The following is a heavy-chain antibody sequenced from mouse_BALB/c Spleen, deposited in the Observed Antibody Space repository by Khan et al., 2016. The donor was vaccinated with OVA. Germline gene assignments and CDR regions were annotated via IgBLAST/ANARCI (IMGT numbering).Heavy chain of an antibody. J-gene: IGHJ3*01. CDR3: ARGDYSSIAY. V-gene: IGHV1-5*01. CDR2: IHPGNSDP. CDR1: GYSFTSYL. D-gene: IGHD2-12*01. Sequence: VQLKESGTVLARPGASVKMPCKASGYSFTSYLIHWVKQRPGQGLEWIGDIHPGNSDPTYNQKFKDKAKLTAGTSANTAYKELSSLTKEDSAVYYCARGDYSSIAYWGQGTLVTVSA.